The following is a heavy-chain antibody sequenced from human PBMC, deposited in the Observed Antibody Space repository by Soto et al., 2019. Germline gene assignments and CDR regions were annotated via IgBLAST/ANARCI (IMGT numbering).Heavy chain of an antibody. D-gene: IGHD6-6*01. CDR3: ASTVGSEYSSSPHNGMDV. CDR2: IDPSDSYT. J-gene: IGHJ6*02. Sequence: PGESLKTPCKGSGYSFTSYWISWVRQMPGKGLEWMGRIDPSDSYTNYSPSFQGHVTISADKSISTAYLQWSSLKASDNAMYYCASTVGSEYSSSPHNGMDVWGQGTTVTVSS. CDR1: GYSFTSYW. V-gene: IGHV5-10-1*01.